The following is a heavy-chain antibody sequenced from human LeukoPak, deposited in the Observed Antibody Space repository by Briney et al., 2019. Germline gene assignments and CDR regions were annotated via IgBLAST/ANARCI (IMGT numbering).Heavy chain of an antibody. CDR3: ARAAMKRGSTYYFGMDV. J-gene: IGHJ6*02. CDR2: IYYSGST. Sequence: SETLSLTCTVSGGSISSYYWSWIRQPPGKGLEWIGYIYYSGSTNYNPSLKSRVTISVDTSKNQFSLKLSSVTAADTAVYYCARAAMKRGSTYYFGMDVWGQGTTVTVSS. D-gene: IGHD2-2*01. CDR1: GGSISSYY. V-gene: IGHV4-59*01.